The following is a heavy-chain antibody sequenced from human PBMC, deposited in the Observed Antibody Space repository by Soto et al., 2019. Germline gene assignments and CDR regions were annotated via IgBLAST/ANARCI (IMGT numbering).Heavy chain of an antibody. Sequence: SVKVSCKASGGTFSSYAVSWVRQAPGQGLEWMGGIIPIFGTANYAQKFQGRVTITADESTSTAYMELSSLRSEDTAVYYCARASTDIVVVPAAARPYYYHYGMDVWGQGTTVTVSS. CDR3: ARASTDIVVVPAAARPYYYHYGMDV. CDR1: GGTFSSYA. CDR2: IIPIFGTA. V-gene: IGHV1-69*13. J-gene: IGHJ6*02. D-gene: IGHD2-2*01.